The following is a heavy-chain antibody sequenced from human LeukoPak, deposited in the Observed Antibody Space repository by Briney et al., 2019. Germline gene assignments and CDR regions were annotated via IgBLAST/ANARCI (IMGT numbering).Heavy chain of an antibody. CDR3: ARRYYYDSGGYYATQDAFDI. V-gene: IGHV5-51*01. CDR1: GDSFTTYW. D-gene: IGHD3-22*01. Sequence: GESLKISCKGSGDSFTTYWIGWVRQMPGKGLERMGIIYPGDSETRYSPSFQGQVTISADKSISTAYMQWSSLKASDTAKYYCARRYYYDSGGYYATQDAFDIWGQGTMVTVSS. CDR2: IYPGDSET. J-gene: IGHJ3*02.